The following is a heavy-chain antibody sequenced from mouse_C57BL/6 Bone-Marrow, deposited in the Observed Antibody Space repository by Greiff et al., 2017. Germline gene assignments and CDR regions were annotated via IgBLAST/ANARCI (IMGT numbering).Heavy chain of an antibody. Sequence: QVQLQQPGAELVKPGASVKLSCKASGYTFTNYWMPWVKQRPGQGLEWIGMMHPNGGSPDYNEKFKSEATLSVDKSSSTAYMQLSSLTSEDSAVYYCARFYDYDDYAMDYWGQGTSVTVSS. CDR3: ARFYDYDDYAMDY. D-gene: IGHD2-4*01. CDR1: GYTFTNYW. CDR2: MHPNGGSP. V-gene: IGHV1-64*01. J-gene: IGHJ4*01.